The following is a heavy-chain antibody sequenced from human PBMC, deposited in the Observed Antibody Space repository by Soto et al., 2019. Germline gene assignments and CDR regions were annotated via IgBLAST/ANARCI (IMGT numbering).Heavy chain of an antibody. V-gene: IGHV1-2*02. Sequence: ASVKVSCKASGYIFTAYSMHWVRQAPGQGLEWVGWFNPNSGDTIYAQKFQGRVTLTGDTSISTAYMELYSLTSDDTAVYYCAREASAVISLDYWGQGTRGTAPQ. J-gene: IGHJ4*02. D-gene: IGHD6-19*01. CDR2: FNPNSGDT. CDR3: AREASAVISLDY. CDR1: GYIFTAYS.